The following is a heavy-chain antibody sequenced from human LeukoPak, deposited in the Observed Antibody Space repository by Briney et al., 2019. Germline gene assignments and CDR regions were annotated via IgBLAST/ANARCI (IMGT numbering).Heavy chain of an antibody. Sequence: GGSLRLSCAASGFTFSSYAMSWVRQAPGKGLEWVSAISGSGGSTYYADSVKGRFTISRDNAKNSLYLQMNSLRAEDTAVYYCARIPSYYYGSGMPYYFDYWGQGTLVTVSS. CDR1: GFTFSSYA. J-gene: IGHJ4*02. D-gene: IGHD3-10*01. V-gene: IGHV3-23*01. CDR3: ARIPSYYYGSGMPYYFDY. CDR2: ISGSGGST.